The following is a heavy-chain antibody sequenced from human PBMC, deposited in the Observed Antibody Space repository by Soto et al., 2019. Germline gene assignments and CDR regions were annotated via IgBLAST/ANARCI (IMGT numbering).Heavy chain of an antibody. CDR3: ARGQGDSSSSYYYYMDV. CDR1: GGSFSGYY. D-gene: IGHD6-6*01. CDR2: INHSGST. Sequence: PSETLSLTCAVYGGSFSGYYWSWIRQPPGKGLEWIGEINHSGSTNYNPSIKSRDTKSVDTSKNKYYLKLSSVTAADTAVFYCARGQGDSSSSYYYYMDVWGKGTTVTVSS. J-gene: IGHJ6*03. V-gene: IGHV4-34*01.